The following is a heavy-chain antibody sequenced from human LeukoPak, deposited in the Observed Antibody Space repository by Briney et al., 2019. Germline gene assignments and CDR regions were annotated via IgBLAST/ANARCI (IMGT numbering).Heavy chain of an antibody. Sequence: PGGSLRLSRVGSGFTFSSYDMHWVRQGPGKGLGWVSVIGLGGDTSYEGSVKGRFTISRENARNSLYLQMSGLTVGDTADYYCVRETRAANALDVWGHGTLVTVSS. V-gene: IGHV3-13*01. CDR1: GFTFSSYD. CDR3: VRETRAANALDV. J-gene: IGHJ3*01. D-gene: IGHD1-1*01. CDR2: IGLGGDT.